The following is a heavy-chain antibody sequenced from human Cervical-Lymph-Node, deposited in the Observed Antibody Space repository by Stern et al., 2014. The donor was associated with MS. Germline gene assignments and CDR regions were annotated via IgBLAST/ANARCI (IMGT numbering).Heavy chain of an antibody. V-gene: IGHV3-23*04. J-gene: IGHJ4*02. CDR3: AKDHIGHSGSYHDFDY. CDR1: GFTFSSYA. Sequence: EVQLVESGGGLVQPGGSLRLSCAASGFTFSSYAMNWVRQAPGKGLEWVSTIGGSGVSTYYAESVKGRFTISRDNSKNTLYLQMNSLRAEDTAVYYCAKDHIGHSGSYHDFDYWGQGTLVTVSS. CDR2: IGGSGVST. D-gene: IGHD1-26*01.